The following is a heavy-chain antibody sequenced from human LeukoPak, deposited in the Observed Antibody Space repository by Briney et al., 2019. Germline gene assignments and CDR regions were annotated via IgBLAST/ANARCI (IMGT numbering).Heavy chain of an antibody. D-gene: IGHD3-10*01. Sequence: SETLSLTCTVSGGSISSSNYYWGWIRQPPGKGLGWIGSIYYSGSTYYNPSLKSRVTISVDTSKNQFSLKLSSVTAADTAVYYCARLAIGHYFDYWGQGTLVTVSS. CDR2: IYYSGST. CDR1: GGSISSSNYY. CDR3: ARLAIGHYFDY. J-gene: IGHJ4*02. V-gene: IGHV4-39*01.